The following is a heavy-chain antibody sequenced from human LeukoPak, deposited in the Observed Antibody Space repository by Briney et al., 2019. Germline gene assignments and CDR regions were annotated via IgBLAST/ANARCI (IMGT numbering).Heavy chain of an antibody. CDR2: ISFDEQKR. D-gene: IGHD5-18*01. CDR1: GFTFSSYG. V-gene: IGHV3-30*18. CDR3: AKDLSYGYFDY. Sequence: GRSLRLSCAASGFTFSSYGMLWARQTPGKGLEWVAFISFDEQKRYYADSVKGRFTISRDISKKTLYLQMNSLRAEDTALYYCAKDLSYGYFDYWGPGTLVTVSS. J-gene: IGHJ4*02.